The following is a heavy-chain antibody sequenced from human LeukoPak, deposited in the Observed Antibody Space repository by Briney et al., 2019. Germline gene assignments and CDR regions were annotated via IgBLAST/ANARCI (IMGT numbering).Heavy chain of an antibody. CDR2: IYSGGST. V-gene: IGHV3-53*01. CDR3: ARLAGGYYYYYGVDV. J-gene: IGHJ6*02. CDR1: GFTFSSYA. Sequence: GGSLRLSCAASGFTFSSYAMSWVRQAPGKGLEWVSVIYSGGSTYYADSVKGRFTISRDNSKNTLYLQMNSLRAEDTAVYYCARLAGGYYYYYGVDVWGQGTTVTVSS. D-gene: IGHD3-3*02.